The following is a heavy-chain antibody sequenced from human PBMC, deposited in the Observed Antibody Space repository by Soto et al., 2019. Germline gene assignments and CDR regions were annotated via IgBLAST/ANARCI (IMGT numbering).Heavy chain of an antibody. CDR2: VNHSGST. J-gene: IGHJ6*02. D-gene: IGHD3-3*01. CDR3: ARRGPGGRFLECSSQGGMDV. CDR1: GGSFSCYC. Sequence: PSETLSLTCAVYGGSFSCYCWSWIRQPPWKGLEWVGEVNHSGSTSYNPSLKSRVTISVDTSKNQFSLKLSSVPAADTVVYYCARRGPGGRFLECSSQGGMDVWGQGTTVTVSS. V-gene: IGHV4-34*01.